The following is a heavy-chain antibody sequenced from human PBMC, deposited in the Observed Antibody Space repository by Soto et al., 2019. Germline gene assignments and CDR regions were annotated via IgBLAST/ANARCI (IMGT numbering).Heavy chain of an antibody. J-gene: IGHJ6*03. Sequence: SVKVSFKASGCTFSSYTISWVRHSPGQGLEWMGRIIPILGIANYAQKFQGRVTITADKSASTAYMELSSLRSEDSAVYYCAGDLGRSSYMDVWGKGTTVTVSS. CDR1: GCTFSSYT. D-gene: IGHD3-10*01. V-gene: IGHV1-69*04. CDR2: IIPILGIA. CDR3: AGDLGRSSYMDV.